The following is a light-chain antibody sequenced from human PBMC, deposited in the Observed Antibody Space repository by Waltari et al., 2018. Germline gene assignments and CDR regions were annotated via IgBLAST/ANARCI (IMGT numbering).Light chain of an antibody. Sequence: QSALTQPASVSGSPGQSITISCPGPSTYVGGYNYVSLYQQHPGKVPKLMIFHVSNRPSGISNRFSGSKSGNTASLTISGLQAEDEADYYCSSYTSSSSYVFGTGTKVTVL. CDR3: SSYTSSSSYV. V-gene: IGLV2-14*03. CDR2: HVS. CDR1: STYVGGYNY. J-gene: IGLJ1*01.